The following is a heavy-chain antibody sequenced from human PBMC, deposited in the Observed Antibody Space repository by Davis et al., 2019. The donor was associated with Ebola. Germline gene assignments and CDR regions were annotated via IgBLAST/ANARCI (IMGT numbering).Heavy chain of an antibody. CDR1: GFTFGDYA. Sequence: GESLKTSCTAPGFTFGDYAMSWVRQAPGKGLEWVGFIRSKAYGGTTEYAASVKGRFTISRDDSKSIAYLQMNSLKTEDTAVYYCARADFDYWGQGTLVTVSS. CDR3: ARADFDY. CDR2: IRSKAYGGTT. J-gene: IGHJ4*02. V-gene: IGHV3-49*04.